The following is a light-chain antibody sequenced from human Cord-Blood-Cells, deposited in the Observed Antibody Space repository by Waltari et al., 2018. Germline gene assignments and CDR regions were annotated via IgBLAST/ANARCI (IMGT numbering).Light chain of an antibody. CDR1: QGISSA. J-gene: IGKJ2*01. Sequence: AIQLTQSPSSLSASVGDGVPITCRASQGISSALAWYQQKPGKAPKLLIYDASSLESGVPSRFSGSGSGTDFTLTISSLQPEDFATYYCQQFNSYPHTFGQGTKLEIK. V-gene: IGKV1-13*02. CDR3: QQFNSYPHT. CDR2: DAS.